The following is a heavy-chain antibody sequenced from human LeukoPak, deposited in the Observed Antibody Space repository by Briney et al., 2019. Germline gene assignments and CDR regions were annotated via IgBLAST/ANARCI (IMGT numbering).Heavy chain of an antibody. V-gene: IGHV1-2*02. D-gene: IGHD3-10*01. J-gene: IGHJ6*03. Sequence: ASVKVSCKASEYTFTGYYMHWVRQAPGQGLEWMGWINPNSGGTNYAQKFQGRVTMTRDTSISTAYMELSRLRSDDTAVYYCAIGFGDHYYYYYYMDVWGKGTTVTVSS. CDR3: AIGFGDHYYYYYYMDV. CDR2: INPNSGGT. CDR1: EYTFTGYY.